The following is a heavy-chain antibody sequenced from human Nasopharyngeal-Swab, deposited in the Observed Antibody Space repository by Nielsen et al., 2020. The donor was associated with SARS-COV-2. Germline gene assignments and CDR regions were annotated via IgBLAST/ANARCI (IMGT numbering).Heavy chain of an antibody. J-gene: IGHJ5*02. CDR1: GFTFSSYG. V-gene: IGHV3-30*18. Sequence: GESLKISCAASGFTFSSYGMHWVRQAPGKGLEWVAVISYDGSNKYYGDSVKGRFTISRDNSKNTLYLQMDSLRAEDTAIYYCANARIGYSGYDFPLGWFDPWGQGTLVSVSS. D-gene: IGHD5-12*01. CDR3: ANARIGYSGYDFPLGWFDP. CDR2: ISYDGSNK.